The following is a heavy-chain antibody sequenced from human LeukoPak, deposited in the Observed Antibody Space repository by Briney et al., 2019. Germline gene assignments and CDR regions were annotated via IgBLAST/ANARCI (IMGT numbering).Heavy chain of an antibody. CDR2: INPSSGGT. J-gene: IGHJ4*02. V-gene: IGHV1-2*02. Sequence: GASVKVSFKASGYTFTGYYIHWVRQAPGQGLEWMGWINPSSGGTNFAQKLQGRVTMTRDTSISTAYMELSRLRSDDTAVYYCARDAVDYGGNPYYFDYWGQGTLVTVSS. CDR3: ARDAVDYGGNPYYFDY. D-gene: IGHD4-23*01. CDR1: GYTFTGYY.